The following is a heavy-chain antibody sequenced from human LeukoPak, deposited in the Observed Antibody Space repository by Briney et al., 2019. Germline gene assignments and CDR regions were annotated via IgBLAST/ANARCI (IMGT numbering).Heavy chain of an antibody. D-gene: IGHD2-21*02. Sequence: GESLKISCKGSGYSFTNYWIGWVRQMPGKGLEWMGIIYPGDSDTRYSPSFQGQVTMSADKSINTAYLQWSSLKASDTAMYYCARASTVTGDWYFDIWGGGTLLTVSS. CDR2: IYPGDSDT. CDR1: GYSFTNYW. CDR3: ARASTVTGDWYFDI. J-gene: IGHJ2*01. V-gene: IGHV5-51*01.